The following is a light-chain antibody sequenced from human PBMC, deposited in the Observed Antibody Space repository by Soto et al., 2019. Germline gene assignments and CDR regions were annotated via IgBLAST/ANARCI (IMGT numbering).Light chain of an antibody. Sequence: QSALTQPPSASGSHGQSITISCTGTSSDVGGYNSVSWYQQHPGKVPKLMIYDVSNRPSGVTDRFSGSKSVNTASLTVSGLQAEDEADYYCSSYSGSNNLVFGGGTKVTVL. CDR1: SSDVGGYNS. J-gene: IGLJ2*01. CDR3: SSYSGSNNLV. CDR2: DVS. V-gene: IGLV2-8*01.